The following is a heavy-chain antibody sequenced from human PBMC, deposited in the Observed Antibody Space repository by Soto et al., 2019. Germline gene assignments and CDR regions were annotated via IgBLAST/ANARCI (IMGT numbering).Heavy chain of an antibody. D-gene: IGHD3-10*01. Sequence: SVKVSCKASGGTFSSYAISWVRQAPGQGLEWMGGIIPIFGTANYAQKFQGRVTITADESTSTAYMELSSLRSEDTAVYYCARAALSITMVRGVIKLYYYGMDVWGQGTTVTVSS. CDR3: ARAALSITMVRGVIKLYYYGMDV. V-gene: IGHV1-69*13. CDR2: IIPIFGTA. J-gene: IGHJ6*02. CDR1: GGTFSSYA.